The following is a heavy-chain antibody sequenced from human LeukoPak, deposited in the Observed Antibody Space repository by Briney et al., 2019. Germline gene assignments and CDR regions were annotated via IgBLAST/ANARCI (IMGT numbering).Heavy chain of an antibody. J-gene: IGHJ4*02. CDR2: ISAYNGNT. CDR1: GYTFTSYD. CDR3: ARDQYYYDSSGYLRFDY. D-gene: IGHD3-22*01. V-gene: IGHV1-18*01. Sequence: ASVKVSCKASGYTFTSYDINWVRQATGQGLEWMGWISAYNGNTNYAQKLQGRVTMTTDTSTSTAYMELRSLRSDDTAVYYCARDQYYYDSSGYLRFDYWGQGTLVTVSS.